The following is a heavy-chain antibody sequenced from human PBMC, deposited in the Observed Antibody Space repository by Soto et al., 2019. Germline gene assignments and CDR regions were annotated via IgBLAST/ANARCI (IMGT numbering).Heavy chain of an antibody. Sequence: PGGSLRLSCAASGFTFSSYAMSWVRQAPGKGLEWVSAISGSGGSTYYADSVKGRFTISRDNSKNTLYLQMNSLRAEDTAVYYCAKDPWIFGVVRYYYYGMDVWGQGTTVTVSS. CDR3: AKDPWIFGVVRYYYYGMDV. D-gene: IGHD3-3*01. CDR2: ISGSGGST. V-gene: IGHV3-23*01. CDR1: GFTFSSYA. J-gene: IGHJ6*02.